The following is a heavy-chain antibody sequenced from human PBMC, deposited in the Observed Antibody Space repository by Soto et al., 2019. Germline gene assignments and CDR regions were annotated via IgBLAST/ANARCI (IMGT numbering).Heavy chain of an antibody. Sequence: ASVKVSCKASGYTFTSYYMHWVRQAPGQGLEWMGVFNPSAGSTSYAQKFQGRVTMTRDTSTSTVYMELSSLRSEDTAVYYCARGACGGDCYSNWFDPWGQGTLVTVSS. CDR3: ARGACGGDCYSNWFDP. CDR1: GYTFTSYY. J-gene: IGHJ5*02. V-gene: IGHV1-46*01. D-gene: IGHD2-21*02. CDR2: FNPSAGST.